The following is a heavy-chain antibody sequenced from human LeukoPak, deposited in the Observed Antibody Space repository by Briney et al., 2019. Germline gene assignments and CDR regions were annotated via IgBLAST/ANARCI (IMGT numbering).Heavy chain of an antibody. CDR1: GGSVSSYY. J-gene: IGHJ4*02. CDR2: IRNSGRA. Sequence: SDTLSLTCSVSGGSVSSYYWSWIRQSPGKGLEWIGYIRNSGRANYNPSLKSRVTGFVDTSKNQVSLRLSSVTAADTAVYYCARHGTISSESYFDYWGQGALVTVSS. V-gene: IGHV4-59*08. CDR3: ARHGTISSESYFDY. D-gene: IGHD1-14*01.